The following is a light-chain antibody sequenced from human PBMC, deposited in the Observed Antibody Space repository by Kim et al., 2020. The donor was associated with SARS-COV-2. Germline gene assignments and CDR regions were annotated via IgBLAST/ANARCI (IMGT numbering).Light chain of an antibody. Sequence: SSELTQDPAVSVALGHTVRITCQGDSLRSYYAIWYQQKPGQAPVLVIYGKNNRPSGIPDRFSGSSSGNTASLTITGAQAEDEADYYCNSRDSSGNHYVFGTGTKVTVL. J-gene: IGLJ1*01. CDR1: SLRSYY. CDR2: GKN. CDR3: NSRDSSGNHYV. V-gene: IGLV3-19*01.